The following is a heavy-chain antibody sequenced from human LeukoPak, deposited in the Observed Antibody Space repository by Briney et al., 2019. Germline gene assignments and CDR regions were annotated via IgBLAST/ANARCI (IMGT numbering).Heavy chain of an antibody. CDR3: ARSLTGLDY. V-gene: IGHV4-61*01. D-gene: IGHD3-9*01. Sequence: SETLSLTCTVSGGSFSSGSYYWTWIRQPPGKGLEWIGYIYYSGSTNYNPSLKSRVTISVDTSKNQFSLKLSSVTAADTAVYYCARSLTGLDYWGQGALVTVSS. J-gene: IGHJ4*02. CDR2: IYYSGST. CDR1: GGSFSSGSYY.